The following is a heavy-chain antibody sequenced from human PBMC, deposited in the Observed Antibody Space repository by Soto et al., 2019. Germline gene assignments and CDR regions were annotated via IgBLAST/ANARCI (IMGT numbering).Heavy chain of an antibody. CDR1: GFTFSSYG. V-gene: IGHV3-30*18. D-gene: IGHD3-22*01. J-gene: IGHJ4*02. Sequence: QAGGSLRLSCAASGFTFSSYGMHWVRQAPGKGLEWVAVISKDGSTKYDADSVKGRFTISRDNSKNTLYLQMNSLRAEDTAVYYCAKETHSSGYGSYFDYWGQGTLVTVSS. CDR3: AKETHSSGYGSYFDY. CDR2: ISKDGSTK.